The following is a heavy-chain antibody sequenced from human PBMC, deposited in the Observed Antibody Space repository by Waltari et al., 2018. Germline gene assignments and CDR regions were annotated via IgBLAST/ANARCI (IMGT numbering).Heavy chain of an antibody. CDR2: LDPEEGQA. Sequence: EVQLLQSGAEVKKPGTPVKISCKVSGDTFTDNYIHWIQQAPGKGLQWMGLLDPEEGQAVYAEKFQGRVTMTADTSIHTAYMELTSLTSEDTAFYYCAAALGGGISASRPFHFWGQGTMITVSS. CDR1: GDTFTDNY. D-gene: IGHD3-10*01. V-gene: IGHV1-69-2*01. CDR3: AAALGGGISASRPFHF. J-gene: IGHJ3*01.